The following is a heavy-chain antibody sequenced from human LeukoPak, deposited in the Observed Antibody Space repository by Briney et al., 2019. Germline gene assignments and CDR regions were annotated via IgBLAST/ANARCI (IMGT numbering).Heavy chain of an antibody. J-gene: IGHJ6*02. CDR2: IKNKADGGTA. V-gene: IGHV3-15*01. D-gene: IGHD3-10*01. Sequence: GGSLRLSCAASGFTFSNAWMSWVRQAPGRGLEWVGRIKNKADGGTADFAAPVKGRFTISRDDSKNTLYLQMNSLKTEDTAVYYCTTDLPTMVRGVIIPPYGMDIWGQGTTVTVSS. CDR1: GFTFSNAW. CDR3: TTDLPTMVRGVIIPPYGMDI.